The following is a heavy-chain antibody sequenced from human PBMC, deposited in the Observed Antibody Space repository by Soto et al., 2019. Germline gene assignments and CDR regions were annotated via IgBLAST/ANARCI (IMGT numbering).Heavy chain of an antibody. D-gene: IGHD3-10*01. J-gene: IGHJ6*02. CDR2: INAGNGNT. V-gene: IGHV1-3*01. CDR1: GYTFTSYA. CDR3: ARVYGSGREYYYYYGMDV. Sequence: QVPLVQSGAEVKKPGASVKVSCKASGYTFTSYAMHWVRQAPGQRLEWMGWINAGNGNTKYSQKFQGRVTITRDTSASTAYMELSSLRSEDTAVYYCARVYGSGREYYYYYGMDVWGQGTTVTVSS.